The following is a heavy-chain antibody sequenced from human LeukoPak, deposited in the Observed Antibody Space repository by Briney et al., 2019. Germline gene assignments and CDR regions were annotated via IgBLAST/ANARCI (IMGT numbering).Heavy chain of an antibody. V-gene: IGHV4-61*02. Sequence: PSQTLSLTCSVSGGSITSGSYYWSWIRQPAGKGLEWIGRIYVGGNTNYNPSFKSRVTMSVDMSKNQFSLKLNSVTAADTAVYFCAGGDSSSWYRFFDYWGQGILVTVSS. CDR1: GGSITSGSYY. J-gene: IGHJ4*02. CDR3: AGGDSSSWYRFFDY. CDR2: IYVGGNT. D-gene: IGHD6-13*01.